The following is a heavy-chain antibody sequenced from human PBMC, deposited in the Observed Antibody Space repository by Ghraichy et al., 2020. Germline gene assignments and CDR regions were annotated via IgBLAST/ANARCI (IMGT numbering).Heavy chain of an antibody. CDR3: ARQGVRGVIIDYYYGMDV. CDR1: GYSFTSYW. Sequence: GESLNISCKGSGYSFTSYWIGWVRQMPGKGLEWMGIIYPGDSDTRYSPSFQGQVTISADKSISTAYLQWSSLKASDTAMYYCARQGVRGVIIDYYYGMDVWAKGPRSPSP. D-gene: IGHD3-10*01. CDR2: IYPGDSDT. J-gene: IGHJ6*02. V-gene: IGHV5-51*01.